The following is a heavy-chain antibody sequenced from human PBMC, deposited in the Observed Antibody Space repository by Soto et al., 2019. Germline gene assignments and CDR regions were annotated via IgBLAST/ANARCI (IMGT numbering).Heavy chain of an antibody. CDR2: IKQDGSEK. CDR3: ARHTILEWLLLFDY. V-gene: IGHV3-7*01. D-gene: IGHD3-3*01. CDR1: GFTFSSYW. Sequence: GGSLRLSCVASGFTFSSYWMSWVRQAPGKGLEWVANIKQDGSEKYYVDSVKGRFTISRDNAKNSLYLQMNSLRAEDTAVYYCARHTILEWLLLFDYWGQGTLVTVSS. J-gene: IGHJ4*02.